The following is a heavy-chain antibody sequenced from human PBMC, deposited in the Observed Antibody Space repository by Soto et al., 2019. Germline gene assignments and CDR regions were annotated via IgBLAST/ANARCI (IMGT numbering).Heavy chain of an antibody. Sequence: EGQLLESGGGLVQPGGSLRLSCAASGFTFTTYAMPWVRQAPGKGLEWVSYISGSGGRTNYADSVKGRFTISRDNSKNTLYLQMSSRRPADTAVYYCTKDLKSGSAATLFDPWGQGTLVTVSS. CDR1: GFTFTTYA. D-gene: IGHD2-15*01. J-gene: IGHJ5*02. V-gene: IGHV3-23*01. CDR3: TKDLKSGSAATLFDP. CDR2: ISGSGGRT.